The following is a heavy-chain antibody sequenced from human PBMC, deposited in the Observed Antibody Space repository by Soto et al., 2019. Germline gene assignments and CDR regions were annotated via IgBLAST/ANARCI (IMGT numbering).Heavy chain of an antibody. CDR3: ARAHYGYLDY. V-gene: IGHV3-53*04. D-gene: IGHD4-17*01. Sequence: EVQLVESGGGLVQPGGSLRLSCAASGFTVSSNYMSWVRQAPGKGLEWVSVIYSGGSTYYADSVKSPFTISRHNAKNKLYLQMNSLRAEDTGVYYCARAHYGYLDYWGQGTLVTVSS. CDR2: IYSGGST. J-gene: IGHJ4*02. CDR1: GFTVSSNY.